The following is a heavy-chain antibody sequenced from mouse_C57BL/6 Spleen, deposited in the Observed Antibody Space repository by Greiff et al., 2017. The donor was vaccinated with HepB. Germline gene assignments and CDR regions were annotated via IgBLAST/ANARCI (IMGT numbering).Heavy chain of an antibody. CDR3: ARSGGNWGMDY. CDR1: GNTFTSYW. V-gene: IGHV1-64*01. Sequence: QVQLQQPGAELVKPGASVKLSCKASGNTFTSYWMHWVKQRPGQGLEWIGMIHPNSGSTNYNEKFKSKATLTVDKSSSTAYMQLSSLTSEDSAVYYCARSGGNWGMDYWGQGTSVTVSS. J-gene: IGHJ4*01. D-gene: IGHD4-1*01. CDR2: IHPNSGST.